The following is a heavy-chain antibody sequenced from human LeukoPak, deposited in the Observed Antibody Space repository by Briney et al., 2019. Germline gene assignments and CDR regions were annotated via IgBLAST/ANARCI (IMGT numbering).Heavy chain of an antibody. V-gene: IGHV5-51*01. D-gene: IGHD2-2*01. CDR1: GYIFTSYW. J-gene: IGHJ5*02. CDR3: ARRPAATGDNWFDP. CDR2: IYPGDSDT. Sequence: GESLKISCKGSGYIFTSYWIGWVRQLPGKGLEWMGIIYPGDSDTRYSPSFQGQVTISADKSISTAYLQWSSLKASDTAMYYCARRPAATGDNWFDPWGQGTLVTVSS.